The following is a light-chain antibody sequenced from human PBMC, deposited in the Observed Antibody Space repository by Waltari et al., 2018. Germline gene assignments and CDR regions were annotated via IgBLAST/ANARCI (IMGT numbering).Light chain of an antibody. CDR2: GAS. CDR1: QGIRND. J-gene: IGKJ1*01. V-gene: IGKV1-6*01. CDR3: LQDYTSPWT. Sequence: AIQMTQSPSSLSASVGDRVTITCRASQGIRNDLGWYQQKPGKAPNLLIYGASSLQSGVPSRFSGSGSGTDFTLTISSLQPEDFATYYCLQDYTSPWTFGQGTKVEIK.